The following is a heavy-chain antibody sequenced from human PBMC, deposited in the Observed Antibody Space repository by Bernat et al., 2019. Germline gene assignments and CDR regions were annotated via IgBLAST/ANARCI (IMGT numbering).Heavy chain of an antibody. Sequence: QLQLQESGPGLVKPSETLSLSCTVSGGSISSSSHYWGWIRQPPGKGLEWIGAIYYSGNTSYHPSLKSRLTISVDTSKNQFSLKLSSVTAADTAVYYCAARDYARGLDYWGQGTLVPVSS. V-gene: IGHV4-39*01. CDR1: GGSISSSSHY. D-gene: IGHD4-17*01. J-gene: IGHJ4*02. CDR2: IYYSGNT. CDR3: AARDYARGLDY.